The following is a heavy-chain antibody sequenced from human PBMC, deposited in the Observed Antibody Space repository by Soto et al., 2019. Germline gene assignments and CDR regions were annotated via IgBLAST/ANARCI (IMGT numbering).Heavy chain of an antibody. J-gene: IGHJ5*02. CDR2: IYYSGST. CDR1: GGSISSSSYY. CDR3: ARRGLLLYYGSGSHYPQPNWFDP. Sequence: PWETLSLTCTVSGGSISSSSYYWGWIRQPPGKGLEWIGSIYYSGSTYYNPSLKSRATISVDTSNNQFSLKLSSVTAADPAVYYCARRGLLLYYGSGSHYPQPNWFDPWGQGARVIVS. V-gene: IGHV4-39*01. D-gene: IGHD3-10*01.